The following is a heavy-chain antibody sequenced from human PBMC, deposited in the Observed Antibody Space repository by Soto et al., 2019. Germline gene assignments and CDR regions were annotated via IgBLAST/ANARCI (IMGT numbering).Heavy chain of an antibody. Sequence: ASVKVSCKASGYTFTNYDINWVRQATGQGLEYMGWMNPNTGNTGYAQKFQGRVTTTRDTSTSTAYMELSSLRSEDTAVYFCARGYDYYYGVDVWGQGTTVTVSS. J-gene: IGHJ6*02. CDR3: ARGYDYYYGVDV. CDR2: MNPNTGNT. V-gene: IGHV1-8*01. CDR1: GYTFTNYD.